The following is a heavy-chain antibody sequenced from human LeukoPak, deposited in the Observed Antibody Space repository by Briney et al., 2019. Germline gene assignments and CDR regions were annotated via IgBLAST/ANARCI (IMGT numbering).Heavy chain of an antibody. V-gene: IGHV4-34*01. CDR3: ARGGGTVTHPRSRTVPTSNWFDP. J-gene: IGHJ5*02. Sequence: KPSETLSLTCAVYGGSFSGYYWSWIRQPPGRGLEWIGEINHSGSTNYNPSLKSRVTISVDTSKNQFSLKLSSVTAADTAVYYCARGGGTVTHPRSRTVPTSNWFDPWGQGTLVTVSS. CDR1: GGSFSGYY. CDR2: INHSGST. D-gene: IGHD4-11*01.